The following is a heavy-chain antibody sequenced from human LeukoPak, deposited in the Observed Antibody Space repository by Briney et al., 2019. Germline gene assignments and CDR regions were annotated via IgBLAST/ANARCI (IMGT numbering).Heavy chain of an antibody. CDR3: VSWVQSVPLFDY. Sequence: SETLSLTCTVSGGSVSSGSYYWSWIRQPPGKGLEWIGYIYYSGSTNYNPSHKSRVTISVDTSKNQFSLKLSSVTAADTAVYYCVSWVQSVPLFDYWGQGTLVTVSS. CDR2: IYYSGST. CDR1: GGSVSSGSYY. V-gene: IGHV4-61*01. J-gene: IGHJ4*02. D-gene: IGHD5-18*01.